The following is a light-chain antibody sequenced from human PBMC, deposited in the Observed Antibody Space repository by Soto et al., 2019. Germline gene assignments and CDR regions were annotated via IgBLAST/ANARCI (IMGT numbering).Light chain of an antibody. CDR3: QQYSDWPLT. CDR1: QSVANSY. V-gene: IGKV3-15*01. J-gene: IGKJ4*01. CDR2: GES. Sequence: EIVVTQSPVTMSVSPGERGTLSCRASQSVANSYLAWYQQKTGQAPRILIFGESTRAAGIPDRFSGSGSGTELNLTISRLQSEDFAVYYCQQYSDWPLTCGGGTKVDIK.